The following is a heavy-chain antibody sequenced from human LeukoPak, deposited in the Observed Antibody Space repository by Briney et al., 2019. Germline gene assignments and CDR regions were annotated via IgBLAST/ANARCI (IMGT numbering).Heavy chain of an antibody. CDR1: GFTFSRLW. Sequence: GGSLRLSCAASGFTFSRLWMAWVRQAPGKGLEWVANMNEDGSVKNYVVSVKGRFTISRDNAKNSLYLQMNSLRAEDTALYYCARGCSTTSCYYWYFDLWGRGTLVTVSS. D-gene: IGHD2-2*01. V-gene: IGHV3-7*02. CDR2: MNEDGSVK. CDR3: ARGCSTTSCYYWYFDL. J-gene: IGHJ2*01.